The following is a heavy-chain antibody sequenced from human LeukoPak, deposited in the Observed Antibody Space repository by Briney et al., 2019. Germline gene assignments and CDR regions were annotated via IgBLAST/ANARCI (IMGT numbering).Heavy chain of an antibody. Sequence: GGSLRLSCAASGFTFSSYAMSWVRQAPGKGLEWVSAISGSGGSTYYADSVKGRFTISRDNSKNTLYLQMNSLRVEDTAVYYCAKDHDVVVVTATDYWGQGTLVTVSS. CDR2: ISGSGGST. D-gene: IGHD2-21*02. J-gene: IGHJ4*02. CDR1: GFTFSSYA. CDR3: AKDHDVVVVTATDY. V-gene: IGHV3-23*01.